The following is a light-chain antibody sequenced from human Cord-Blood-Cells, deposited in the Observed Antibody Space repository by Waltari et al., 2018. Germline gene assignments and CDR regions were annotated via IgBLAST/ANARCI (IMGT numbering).Light chain of an antibody. CDR1: SSNIGSNY. J-gene: IGLJ2*01. CDR3: AAWDDSLRV. Sequence: QSVLTQPPSASGTPGQRVTISCSGSSSNIGSNYVYWYQQLPGTAPKLLIYRNNPRPSGVPDRFSGSKSGTSASLAISGLRSEDEADYYCAAWDDSLRVFGGGTKLTVL. V-gene: IGLV1-47*01. CDR2: RNN.